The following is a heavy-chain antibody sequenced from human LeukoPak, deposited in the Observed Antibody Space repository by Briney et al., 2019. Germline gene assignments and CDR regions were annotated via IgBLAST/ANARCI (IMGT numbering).Heavy chain of an antibody. D-gene: IGHD6-19*01. Sequence: GGSLRLSCAASGFTFSSYAMRWVRQAPGKGVEWVSAISGSGGSTYYADSVKGRFTISRDNSKNTLYLQMNSLRAEDTAVYYCVHSSGWYAYGNAFDIWGQGTMVTVSS. V-gene: IGHV3-23*01. CDR1: GFTFSSYA. CDR2: ISGSGGST. J-gene: IGHJ3*02. CDR3: VHSSGWYAYGNAFDI.